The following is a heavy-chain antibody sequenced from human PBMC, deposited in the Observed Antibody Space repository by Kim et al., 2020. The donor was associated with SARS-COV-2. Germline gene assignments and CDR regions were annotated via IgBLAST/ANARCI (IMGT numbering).Heavy chain of an antibody. CDR1: GFTFSSYG. V-gene: IGHV3-30*18. D-gene: IGHD1-26*01. CDR2: ISYDGSNK. Sequence: GGSLRLSCAASGFTFSSYGMHWVRQAPGKGLEWVAVISYDGSNKYYADSVKGRFTISRDNSKNTLFLHMNSLRPDDTALYYCAKDLWEGHGGNQVDYWG. J-gene: IGHJ4*01. CDR3: AKDLWEGHGGNQVDY.